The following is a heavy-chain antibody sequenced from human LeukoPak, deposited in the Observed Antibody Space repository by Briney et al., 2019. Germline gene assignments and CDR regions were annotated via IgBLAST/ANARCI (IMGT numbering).Heavy chain of an antibody. CDR3: ARARPSMWIDY. D-gene: IGHD5-12*01. J-gene: IGHJ4*02. CDR1: GFTFSSYS. CDR2: ISSSSSYI. Sequence: GGSLRVSCAASGFTFSSYSINWVRQAPGKGLEWVSSISSSSSYIYYADSVKGRFTISRDDAKNSLYLQMNSLRAEDTAVYYCARARPSMWIDYWGQGTLVTVSS. V-gene: IGHV3-21*01.